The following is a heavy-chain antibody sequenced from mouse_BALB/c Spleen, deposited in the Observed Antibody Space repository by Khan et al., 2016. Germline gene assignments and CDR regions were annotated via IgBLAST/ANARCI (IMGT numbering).Heavy chain of an antibody. V-gene: IGHV3-2*02. CDR1: GYSITSDYA. CDR3: ARVDYGTFLFDY. D-gene: IGHD2-1*01. J-gene: IGHJ2*01. Sequence: EVQLQESGPGLVKPSQSLSLTCTVTGYSITSDYAWNWIRQFPGNKLEWMGYIRYSGSTSYNPSLKSRISITRDTSKNQFFLQLNSVTTEDTATYYCARVDYGTFLFDYWGQGTTLTVSS. CDR2: IRYSGST.